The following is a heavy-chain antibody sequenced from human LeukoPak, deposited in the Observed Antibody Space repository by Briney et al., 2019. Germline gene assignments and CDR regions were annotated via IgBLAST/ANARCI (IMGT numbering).Heavy chain of an antibody. CDR1: GGSISSGGYY. CDR3: ARVGYGDYARDY. CDR2: IYYSGST. Sequence: PSETLSLTCTVSGGSISSGGYYWGWIRQHPGKGLEWIGYIYYSGSTYYNPSLKSRVTISVDTSKNQFSLKLSSVTAADTAVYYCARVGYGDYARDYWGQGTLVTVSS. V-gene: IGHV4-31*03. D-gene: IGHD4-17*01. J-gene: IGHJ4*02.